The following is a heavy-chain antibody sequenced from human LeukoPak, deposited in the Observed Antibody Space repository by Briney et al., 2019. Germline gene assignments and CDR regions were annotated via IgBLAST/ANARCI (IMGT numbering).Heavy chain of an antibody. CDR1: GFTFSSYA. J-gene: IGHJ4*02. V-gene: IGHV3-23*01. Sequence: GGSLRLSCAASGFTFSSYAMSWVRQAPGKGLEWVSAISGSGGSTYYADSVKGRFTISRDNSKNTLYLQMNSLRAEDTAVYYCAKGSLMIVVQSYPYYFDYWGQGTLVTVSS. CDR3: AKGSLMIVVQSYPYYFDY. CDR2: ISGSGGST. D-gene: IGHD3-22*01.